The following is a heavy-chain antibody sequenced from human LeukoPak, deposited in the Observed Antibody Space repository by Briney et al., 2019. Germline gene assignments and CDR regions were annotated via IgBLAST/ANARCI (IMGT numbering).Heavy chain of an antibody. D-gene: IGHD6-13*01. CDR1: GGSISSGGYS. CDR3: ARGGAAAGDAFDI. J-gene: IGHJ3*02. CDR2: IYRSGST. Sequence: SQTLSLTCAVSGGSISSGGYSWSWIRQTRGKGLEWIGYIYRSGSTYYNPSLKSRVTISVDMSKNQFSLKLSSVTAEDTAVYYCARGGAAAGDAFDIWGQGTMVIVSS. V-gene: IGHV4-30-2*01.